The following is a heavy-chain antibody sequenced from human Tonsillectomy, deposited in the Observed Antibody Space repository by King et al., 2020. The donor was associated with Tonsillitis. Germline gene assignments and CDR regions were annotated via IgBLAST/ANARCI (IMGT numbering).Heavy chain of an antibody. CDR1: GYSFTNYW. CDR3: ARIWNDGVQAFDL. Sequence: EGQLVQSGAEVKKPGESLKISCKGSGYSFTNYWIGWVRQMPGKGLEWMGIIYPGDSDTRYSPSFQGQVTISADKSIRTAYLQWSSLKASDTAIYYCARIWNDGVQAFDLWGQGTMVTVSS. V-gene: IGHV5-51*01. D-gene: IGHD1-1*01. CDR2: IYPGDSDT. J-gene: IGHJ3*01.